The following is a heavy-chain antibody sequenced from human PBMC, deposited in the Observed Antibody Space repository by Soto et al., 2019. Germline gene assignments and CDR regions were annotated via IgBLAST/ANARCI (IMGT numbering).Heavy chain of an antibody. V-gene: IGHV3-23*01. CDR3: AKSNTESCYSPADY. J-gene: IGHJ4*02. Sequence: EVQLLESGGGLVQPGGSLRRSCAASGFTVSKYGMTWVRQAPGKGQEWVSVISGSGARTYYADSGKGLFTISRDNSKNTLQLQMNNLRAEDTALYYCAKSNTESCYSPADYWGQGTLVTVAS. D-gene: IGHD2-15*01. CDR1: GFTVSKYG. CDR2: ISGSGART.